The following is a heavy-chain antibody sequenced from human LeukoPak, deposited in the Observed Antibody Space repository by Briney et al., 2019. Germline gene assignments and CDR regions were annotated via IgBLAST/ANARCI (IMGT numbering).Heavy chain of an antibody. Sequence: VASVKVSCKASGYTFTGYYMHWVRQAPGQGLEWMGWINPNSGDPNYPQKFQGRVTMTRDTSISTAYMEMNSLTSDDTAVYYCARSARHCNNGVCFTDYYIDLWGKGTTVTVSS. J-gene: IGHJ6*03. CDR1: GYTFTGYY. V-gene: IGHV1-2*02. CDR2: INPNSGDP. CDR3: ARSARHCNNGVCFTDYYIDL. D-gene: IGHD2-8*01.